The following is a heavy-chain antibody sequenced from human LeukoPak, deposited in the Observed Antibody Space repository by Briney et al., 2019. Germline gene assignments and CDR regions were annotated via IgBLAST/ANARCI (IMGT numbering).Heavy chain of an antibody. V-gene: IGHV4-59*08. CDR2: IYYSGST. D-gene: IGHD6-13*01. CDR1: GGSISSYY. J-gene: IGHJ3*02. Sequence: SETLSLTCTVSGGSISSYYWSWIRQPPGKGLEWIGYIYYSGSTNYNPSLKSRVTISVDTSKNQFSLKLSSVTAADTAVYYCARVDSSLEAFDIWGQGTMVTVSS. CDR3: ARVDSSLEAFDI.